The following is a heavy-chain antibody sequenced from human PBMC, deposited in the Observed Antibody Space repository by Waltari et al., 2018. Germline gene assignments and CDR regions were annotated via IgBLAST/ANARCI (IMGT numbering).Heavy chain of an antibody. CDR2: IYYSGST. V-gene: IGHV4-39*01. J-gene: IGHJ4*02. CDR1: GGSISSSSYY. Sequence: QLQLQELGPGLVKPSETMSLTCTVSGGSISSSSYYWGWIRQPPGKGLEWIGSIYYSGSTYYNPALKSRVTISVDTSKNQFSLKLSSVTAADTAVYYCARHSAYCGGDCYHYYFDYWGQGTLVTVSS. CDR3: ARHSAYCGGDCYHYYFDY. D-gene: IGHD2-21*01.